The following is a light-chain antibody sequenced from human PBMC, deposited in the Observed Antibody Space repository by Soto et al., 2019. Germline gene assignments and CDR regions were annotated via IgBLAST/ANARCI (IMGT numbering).Light chain of an antibody. CDR2: SNN. V-gene: IGLV1-44*01. CDR1: SSNIGSNT. Sequence: QSVLTQPPSASGTPGQRVTISCSGSSSNIGSNTVNWYQQLPGTAPKLLIYSNNQRPSGVPDRFSGSKSGTSASLTITGLQAEDEADYYCSSYTRSSTLVFGTGTKVTVL. CDR3: SSYTRSSTLV. J-gene: IGLJ1*01.